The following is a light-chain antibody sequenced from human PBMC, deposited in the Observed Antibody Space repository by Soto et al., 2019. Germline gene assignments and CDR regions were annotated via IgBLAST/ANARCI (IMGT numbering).Light chain of an antibody. CDR2: AAS. CDR1: QGVASN. J-gene: IGKJ1*01. CDR3: HQRQSWPRT. Sequence: EIVMTQSPATLSVSLGDRATLSCRASQGVASNLAWYQQKPGQAPRLLIYAASTRATGIPARFSGSGSGTEFTLIISSLQSEDFALYYCHQRQSWPRTFGQGTKVDI. V-gene: IGKV3-15*01.